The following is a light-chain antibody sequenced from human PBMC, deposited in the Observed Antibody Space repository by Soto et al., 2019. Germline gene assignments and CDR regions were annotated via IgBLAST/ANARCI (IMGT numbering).Light chain of an antibody. Sequence: QSVLTQPPSVSGSPGQRVTISCTGSSSNIGAGYDVHWYQQLPGTAPKLLIYGNSNRPSGVPDRFSGSKSGTSASLAITGLKAEDAADYYCQSYDSSLSGYVFGTGTKVTVL. V-gene: IGLV1-40*01. J-gene: IGLJ1*01. CDR1: SSNIGAGYD. CDR2: GNS. CDR3: QSYDSSLSGYV.